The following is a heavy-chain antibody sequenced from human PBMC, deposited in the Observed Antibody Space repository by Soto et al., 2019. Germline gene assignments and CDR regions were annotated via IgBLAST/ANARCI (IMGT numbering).Heavy chain of an antibody. CDR3: ARHLMYSSSVYFDY. J-gene: IGHJ4*02. D-gene: IGHD6-6*01. Sequence: SETLSLTCTVSGGSISSSSYYWGWIRQPPGKGLEWIGSIYYSGSTYYNPSLKSRVTISVDTSKNQFSLKLSSVTAADTAVYYCARHLMYSSSVYFDYWGQGTLVTVSS. V-gene: IGHV4-39*01. CDR1: GGSISSSSYY. CDR2: IYYSGST.